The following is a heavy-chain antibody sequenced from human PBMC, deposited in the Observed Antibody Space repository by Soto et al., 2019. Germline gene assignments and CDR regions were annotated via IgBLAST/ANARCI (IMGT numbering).Heavy chain of an antibody. J-gene: IGHJ5*02. Sequence: QVQLVQSGAEVKKPGSSVKVSCKASGGTFSSYAISWVRQAPGQGLEWMGGIIPIFGTANYAQKFQGRVTITADESTSTAYMELSSLRSEDTAVYYCARDTGYCISTSCYYWFDPWGQGTLVTVSS. V-gene: IGHV1-69*12. CDR1: GGTFSSYA. D-gene: IGHD2-2*01. CDR3: ARDTGYCISTSCYYWFDP. CDR2: IIPIFGTA.